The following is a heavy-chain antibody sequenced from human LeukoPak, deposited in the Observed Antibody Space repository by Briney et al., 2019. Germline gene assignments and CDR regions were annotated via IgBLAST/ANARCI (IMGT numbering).Heavy chain of an antibody. Sequence: SETLSLTCTVSGASISSTTYYWGWIRQPPRTGLEWIGSIYYSGSTYYNPSLKSRVTISVDTSKNQFSLKLSSVTAADTAVYYCARQVVAAMLDYYYYMDVWGKGTTVTISS. J-gene: IGHJ6*03. CDR2: IYYSGST. CDR3: ARQVVAAMLDYYYYMDV. D-gene: IGHD2-2*01. V-gene: IGHV4-39*01. CDR1: GASISSTTYY.